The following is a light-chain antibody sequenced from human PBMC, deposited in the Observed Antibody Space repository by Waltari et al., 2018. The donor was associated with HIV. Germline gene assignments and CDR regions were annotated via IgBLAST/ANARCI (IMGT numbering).Light chain of an antibody. Sequence: QSVLTQPPSVSAAPGQKVTISCPGSSSNIWGNYVSWYQQLPGAAPKLLIYDNTERPSGIPDRFSGSKSGTSATLGITGLQTGDEADYYCGTWDSSLGGWVFGGGTKLAVL. CDR1: SSNIWGNY. CDR3: GTWDSSLGGWV. V-gene: IGLV1-51*01. J-gene: IGLJ3*02. CDR2: DNT.